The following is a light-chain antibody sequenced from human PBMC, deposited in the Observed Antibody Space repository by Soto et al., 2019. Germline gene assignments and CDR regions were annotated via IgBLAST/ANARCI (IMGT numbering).Light chain of an antibody. V-gene: IGKV1-5*03. CDR2: KAS. CDR3: QHYNSYSEA. Sequence: DIQMTQSPSTLSGSVGDRVTITFLASQTISSWLAWYQQKPGKAPKLLIYKASTLKSGGPSRFSGSGSGTELTLTISSLQPDDFANYYCQHYNSYSEAFGQGTKVELK. CDR1: QTISSW. J-gene: IGKJ1*01.